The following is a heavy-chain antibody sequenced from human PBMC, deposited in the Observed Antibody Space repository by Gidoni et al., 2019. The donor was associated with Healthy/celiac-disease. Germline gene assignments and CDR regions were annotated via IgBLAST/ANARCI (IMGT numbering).Heavy chain of an antibody. J-gene: IGHJ4*02. Sequence: EVQLVESGGGLVQPGRSLRLSCTASGFTFGDYAMSWVRQAPGKGLEWVGFIRSKAYGGTTEYAASVKGRFTISRDDSKSIAYLQMNSLKTEDTAVYYCTRFTLGVNWYNWNYVGYWGQGTLVTVSS. CDR2: IRSKAYGGTT. D-gene: IGHD1-7*01. CDR3: TRFTLGVNWYNWNYVGY. V-gene: IGHV3-49*04. CDR1: GFTFGDYA.